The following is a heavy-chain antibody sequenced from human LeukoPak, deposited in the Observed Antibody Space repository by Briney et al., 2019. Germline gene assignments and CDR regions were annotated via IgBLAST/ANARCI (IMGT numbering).Heavy chain of an antibody. D-gene: IGHD1-26*01. CDR1: GFTFSSYA. J-gene: IGHJ4*02. CDR3: AKSHTSLFYSGAIPDY. CDR2: ISGGGGST. Sequence: QAGGSLRLSCAASGFTFSSYAMSWVRQAPGKGLEWVSAISGGGGSTYYADSVKGRFTISRDNSKNTLYLQMNSLRAEDTAVYYCAKSHTSLFYSGAIPDYWGQGTLVTVSS. V-gene: IGHV3-23*01.